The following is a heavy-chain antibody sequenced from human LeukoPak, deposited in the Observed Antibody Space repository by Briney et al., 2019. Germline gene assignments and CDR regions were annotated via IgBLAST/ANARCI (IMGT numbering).Heavy chain of an antibody. D-gene: IGHD2-8*01. CDR1: GGSFSGYY. Sequence: SETLSLTCAVYGGSFSGYYWSWVRQPPGKGLEWIGEINHSGSTNYNPSLKSRVTISVDTSKNQFSLKLSSVTAADTAVYYCARGFSLTNGDWFDPWGQGTLVTVSS. CDR3: ARGFSLTNGDWFDP. V-gene: IGHV4-34*01. J-gene: IGHJ5*02. CDR2: INHSGST.